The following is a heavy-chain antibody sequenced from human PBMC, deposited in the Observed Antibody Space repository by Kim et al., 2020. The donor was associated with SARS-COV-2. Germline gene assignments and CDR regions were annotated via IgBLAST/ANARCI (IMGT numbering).Heavy chain of an antibody. D-gene: IGHD6-19*01. V-gene: IGHV3-23*01. CDR2: INAGGTDT. J-gene: IGHJ4*02. CDR3: VGYLSGYRVQF. CDR1: GFTFGSYI. Sequence: GGSLRLSCAASGFTFGSYIMGWARQAPGKGLEWVSAINAGGTDTYYAHSVKGRFIISRDNSKNTVHLQMNSLRVEDTAMFFCVGYLSGYRVQFWGQGTLVTVFS.